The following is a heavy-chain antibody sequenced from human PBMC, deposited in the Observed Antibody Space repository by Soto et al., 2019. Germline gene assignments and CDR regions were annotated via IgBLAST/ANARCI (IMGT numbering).Heavy chain of an antibody. CDR2: ISNDGSNK. D-gene: IGHD6-13*01. V-gene: IGHV3-30-3*01. CDR3: AGEDLAAPGSTFDI. Sequence: QVQLVESGGGVVQPGRSLRLSCAASTFTFSTYGMHWVRQAPGKGLEWVACISNDGSNKYYADSVKGRFTISRDNSRNTLYLQMNSLRADDTAVFYCAGEDLAAPGSTFDIWGQGTMVTVSS. J-gene: IGHJ3*02. CDR1: TFTFSTYG.